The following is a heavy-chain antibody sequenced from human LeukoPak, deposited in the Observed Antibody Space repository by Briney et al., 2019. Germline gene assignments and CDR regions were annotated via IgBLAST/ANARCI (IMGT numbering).Heavy chain of an antibody. CDR2: IYTSGST. CDR1: GGSISSGSYY. J-gene: IGHJ6*03. D-gene: IGHD6-13*01. V-gene: IGHV4-61*02. CDR3: ARDSPGGIAALMVGYYYYYMDV. Sequence: PSQTLSLTCTVSGGSISSGSYYWSWIRQPAGKGLEWIGRIYTSGSTNYNPSLKSRVTISVDTSKNQFSLKLSSVTAADTAVYYCARDSPGGIAALMVGYYYYYMDVWGKGTTVTVSS.